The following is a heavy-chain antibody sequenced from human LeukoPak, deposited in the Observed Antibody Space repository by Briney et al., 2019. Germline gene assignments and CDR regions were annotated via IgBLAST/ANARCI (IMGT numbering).Heavy chain of an antibody. CDR1: GFTFSSYW. J-gene: IGHJ4*02. Sequence: GGSLRLSCAASGFTFSSYWMSWVRQAPGKGLERVANINQDGSEKYYVDSVKGRFTISRDNAKNSLYLQMYSLRAEDTAVYYCARDGGVAGLFDYWGQGTLVTVSS. CDR2: INQDGSEK. CDR3: ARDGGVAGLFDY. D-gene: IGHD3-16*01. V-gene: IGHV3-7*01.